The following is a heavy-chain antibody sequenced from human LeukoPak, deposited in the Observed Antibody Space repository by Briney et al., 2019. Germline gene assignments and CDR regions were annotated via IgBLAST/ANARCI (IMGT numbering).Heavy chain of an antibody. CDR2: INWNGGST. D-gene: IGHD3-22*01. CDR3: ARGTHYDSSGYDAFDI. V-gene: IGHV3-20*04. Sequence: GSLRLSCAASGFTFDDYGMSWVRQAPGKGLEWVSGINWNGGSTGYADSVKGRFTISRDNSKNTLYLQMNSLRAEDTAVYYCARGTHYDSSGYDAFDIWGQGTMVTVSS. J-gene: IGHJ3*02. CDR1: GFTFDDYG.